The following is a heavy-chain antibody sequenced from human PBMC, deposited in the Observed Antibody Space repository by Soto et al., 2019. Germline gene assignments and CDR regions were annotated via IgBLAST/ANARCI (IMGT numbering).Heavy chain of an antibody. D-gene: IGHD5-12*01. J-gene: IGHJ3*02. CDR1: GGSISSYY. V-gene: IGHV4-59*01. CDR2: IYYSGST. Sequence: QVQLQESGPGLVKPSETLSLTCTVSGGSISSYYWSWIRQPPGKGLEWIGYIYYSGSTNYNPSLKSRVTRSVDTSKNQFSLKLSSVTAADTAVYYCARDRPRYSGYDWGAFDIWGQGTMVTVSS. CDR3: ARDRPRYSGYDWGAFDI.